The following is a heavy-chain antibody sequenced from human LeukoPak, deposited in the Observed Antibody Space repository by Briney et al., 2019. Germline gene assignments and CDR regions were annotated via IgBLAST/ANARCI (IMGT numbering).Heavy chain of an antibody. D-gene: IGHD6-19*01. CDR3: ASIAVAGTGDDAFDI. J-gene: IGHJ3*02. V-gene: IGHV5-51*01. CDR2: IYPGDSDT. CDR1: GYSFTSYW. Sequence: GESLKISCKGSGYSFTSYWIGWVRQMPGKGLEWMGIIYPGDSDTRYSPSFQGQVTISADKSISTAYLQWSSLKASDTAMYYCASIAVAGTGDDAFDIWGQGTMVTVSS.